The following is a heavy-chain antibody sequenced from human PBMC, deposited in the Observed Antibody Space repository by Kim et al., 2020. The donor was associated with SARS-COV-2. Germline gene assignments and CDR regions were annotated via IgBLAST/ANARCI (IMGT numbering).Heavy chain of an antibody. J-gene: IGHJ4*02. CDR3: ARDADTSPYCSSTSCYGAVSFDY. CDR2: INSDGSST. V-gene: IGHV3-74*01. CDR1: GFTFSSYW. D-gene: IGHD2-2*01. Sequence: GGSLRLSCAASGFTFSSYWMHWVRQAPGKGLVWVSRINSDGSSTSYADSVKGRFTISRDNAKNTLYLQMNSLRAEDTAVYYCARDADTSPYCSSTSCYGAVSFDYWGQGTLVTVSS.